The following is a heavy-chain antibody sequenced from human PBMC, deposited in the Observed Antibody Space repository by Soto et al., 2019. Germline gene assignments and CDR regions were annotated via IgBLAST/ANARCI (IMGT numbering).Heavy chain of an antibody. CDR2: INHSGSS. CDR3: ARGEITLLGGMDV. J-gene: IGHJ6*02. D-gene: IGHD3-10*01. CDR1: GGSFRGYY. V-gene: IGHV4-34*01. Sequence: SETLSLTCTISGGSFRGYYWGWVRQPPGKGLEWIGEINHSGSSNYHPSLKSRVTISVATSKNQFSLTVNSVTPADTAVYYCARGEITLLGGMDVWGQGTTVTVSS.